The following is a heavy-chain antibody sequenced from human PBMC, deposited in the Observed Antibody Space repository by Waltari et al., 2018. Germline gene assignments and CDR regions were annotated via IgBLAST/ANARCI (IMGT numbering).Heavy chain of an antibody. CDR1: GFTFSSYS. CDR3: ARDLYGDYAIDY. V-gene: IGHV3-48*01. D-gene: IGHD4-17*01. CDR2: ISSNTSTI. Sequence: EVQLVESGGGLVQPGGSLRLSCAASGFTFSSYSMNWVRQAPGKGLEWVSYISSNTSTIYYADSVKGRFTISRDNAKNSLSLQMNSLRAEDTAVYYCARDLYGDYAIDYWGQGTLVTVSS. J-gene: IGHJ4*02.